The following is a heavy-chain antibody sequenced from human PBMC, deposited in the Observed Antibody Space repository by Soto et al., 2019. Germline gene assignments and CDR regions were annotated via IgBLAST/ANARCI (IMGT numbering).Heavy chain of an antibody. V-gene: IGHV3-21*06. J-gene: IGHJ4*02. CDR2: ISSTTNYI. Sequence: GVSLRLSCAASGFIFTRYSMNWVRQAPGKGLEWVSSISSTTNYIYYGESMKGRFTISRDNAKNSLYLERNSLRAEDTAVYYFARESQDLTSNFDYCGQGTLVTVSS. CDR3: ARESQDLTSNFDY. CDR1: GFIFTRYS.